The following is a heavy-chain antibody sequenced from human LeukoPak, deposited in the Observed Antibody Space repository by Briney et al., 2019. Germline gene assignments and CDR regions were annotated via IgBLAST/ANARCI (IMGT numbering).Heavy chain of an antibody. D-gene: IGHD2-2*01. V-gene: IGHV4-34*09. CDR3: ASLDQLDDAFDI. Sequence: TLSLTCAVYGGSFSGYYWSWIRQPPGKGLEWIGEINHSGSTNYNPSLKSRVTISVDTSKNQFSLKLSSVTAADTAVYYCASLDQLDDAFDIWGQGTMVTVSS. J-gene: IGHJ3*02. CDR2: INHSGST. CDR1: GGSFSGYY.